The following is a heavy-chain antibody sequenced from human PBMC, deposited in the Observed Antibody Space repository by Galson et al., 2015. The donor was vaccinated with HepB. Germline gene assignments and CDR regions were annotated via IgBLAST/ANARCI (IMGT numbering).Heavy chain of an antibody. CDR1: GGSFSANY. D-gene: IGHD3-3*01. CDR2: INHSGST. V-gene: IGHV4-34*01. Sequence: SETLSLTCAVYGGSFSANYWSWIRQPPGKGLEWIGEINHSGSTNYNSSLKSRVTISVDTSKNQLSLKLSSMTAADTAVYYCARTIFGVTIFGPHWHFDVWGRGTLVSVSS. J-gene: IGHJ2*01. CDR3: ARTIFGVTIFGPHWHFDV.